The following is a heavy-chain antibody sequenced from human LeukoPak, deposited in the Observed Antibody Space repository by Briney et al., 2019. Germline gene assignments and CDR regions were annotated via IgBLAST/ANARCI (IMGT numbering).Heavy chain of an antibody. V-gene: IGHV3-23*01. D-gene: IGHD2-15*01. CDR2: ISGSGGST. CDR1: GFTFSSYA. Sequence: PGASLRLSCAASGFTFSSYAMSWVRQAPGKGLEWVSAISGSGGSTYYADSVKGRFTISRDNSKNTLYLQMNSLRAEDTAVYYCAKDFEGIVVVVAATLTYWGQGTLVTVSP. J-gene: IGHJ4*02. CDR3: AKDFEGIVVVVAATLTY.